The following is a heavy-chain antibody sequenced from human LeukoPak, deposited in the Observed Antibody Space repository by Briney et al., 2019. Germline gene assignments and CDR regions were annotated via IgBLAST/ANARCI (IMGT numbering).Heavy chain of an antibody. J-gene: IGHJ1*01. V-gene: IGHV3-30*02. CDR2: IRYDGSNK. CDR3: AKPPRSDSYGEPVEYFQH. Sequence: GGSLRLSCAASGFTFSSYGMHWVRQAPGKGLEWVAFIRYDGSNKYYADSVKGRFTISRDNSKNTLYLQMNSLRAEDTAVYYCAKPPRSDSYGEPVEYFQHWGQGTLVTVSS. D-gene: IGHD5-18*01. CDR1: GFTFSSYG.